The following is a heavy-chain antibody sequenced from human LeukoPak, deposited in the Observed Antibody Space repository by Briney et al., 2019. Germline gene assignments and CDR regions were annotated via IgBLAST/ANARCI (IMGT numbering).Heavy chain of an antibody. CDR2: INPNSGGT. Sequence: ASVKVSCKASGYTFTGYYMHWVRQAPGQGLEWMGRINPNSGGTNYAQKFQGRVTMTRDTSISTAYMELRSLRSDDTAVYYCARVGSVDTAMVTGNWFDPWGQGTLVTVSS. CDR3: ARVGSVDTAMVTGNWFDP. D-gene: IGHD5-18*01. V-gene: IGHV1-2*06. CDR1: GYTFTGYY. J-gene: IGHJ5*02.